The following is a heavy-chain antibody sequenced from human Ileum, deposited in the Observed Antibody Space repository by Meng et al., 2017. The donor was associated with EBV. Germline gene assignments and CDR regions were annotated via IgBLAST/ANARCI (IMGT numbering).Heavy chain of an antibody. CDR1: GGSISSSNW. J-gene: IGHJ4*02. Sequence: QVQSQESGQGRVKPSGTMSLTCAVSGGSISSSNWWNWVRQPPGKGLEWIGEIYYSGSTIYNPSLKSRVTISVDKSKNLFSLKLSSVTAADTAVCYCARGYGSGRDYFDYWGQGTLVTVSS. CDR2: IYYSGST. CDR3: ARGYGSGRDYFDY. D-gene: IGHD3-10*01. V-gene: IGHV4-4*02.